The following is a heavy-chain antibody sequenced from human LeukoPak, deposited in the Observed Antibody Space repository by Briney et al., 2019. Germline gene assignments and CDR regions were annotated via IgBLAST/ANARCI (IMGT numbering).Heavy chain of an antibody. D-gene: IGHD6-6*01. J-gene: IGHJ4*02. CDR3: ASPQQFVGYYFDY. CDR1: GGTFSSYT. V-gene: IGHV1-69*05. CDR2: IIPIFGAP. Sequence: GASVKVSCKASGGTFSSYTISWVRQAPGQGLEWMGGIIPIFGAPNYAQKFQGRVTITTDESTSTAYMELSSLRSEDTAVYYCASPQQFVGYYFDYWGQGTLVTVSS.